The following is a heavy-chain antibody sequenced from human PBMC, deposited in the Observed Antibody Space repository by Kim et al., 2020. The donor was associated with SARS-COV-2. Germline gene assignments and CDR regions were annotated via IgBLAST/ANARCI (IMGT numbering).Heavy chain of an antibody. CDR2: ISGSGGST. J-gene: IGHJ5*02. CDR1: GFTFSSYA. V-gene: IGHV3-23*01. CDR3: AKDRFVNDILTGYYNH. D-gene: IGHD3-9*01. Sequence: GGSLRLSCAAFGFTFSSYAMSWVRQAPGKGLEWVSAISGSGGSTYYADSVKGRFTISRDNSKNTLYLQMNSLRAEDTAVYYCAKDRFVNDILTGYYNHWGQGTLVTVSS.